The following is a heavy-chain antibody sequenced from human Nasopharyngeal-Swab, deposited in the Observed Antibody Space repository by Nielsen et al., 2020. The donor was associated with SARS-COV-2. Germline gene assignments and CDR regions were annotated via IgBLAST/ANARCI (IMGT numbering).Heavy chain of an antibody. CDR2: INPSGGSA. J-gene: IGHJ4*02. Sequence: WVRQAPGQGLEWMGIINPSGGSATYAQRSQGKVTMTGDTSTSTVFMELSSLKSEDTAVYYCARDRYGSGSFLGYWGQGTLVTVSS. V-gene: IGHV1-46*01. D-gene: IGHD3-10*01. CDR3: ARDRYGSGSFLGY.